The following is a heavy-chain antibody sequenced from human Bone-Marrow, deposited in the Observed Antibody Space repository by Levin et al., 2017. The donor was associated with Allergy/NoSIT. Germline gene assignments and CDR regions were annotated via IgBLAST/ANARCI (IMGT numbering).Heavy chain of an antibody. Sequence: GESLKISCAASGFTFSTNAMTWVRQAPGKGLEWVSVISGVAGSTYYADSVKGRFTLSRDNSKNTLYLQMNSLRAEDTAVYFCAKDRSSQNSGWYYFDSWGQGTLVTVSS. CDR3: AKDRSSQNSGWYYFDS. V-gene: IGHV3-23*01. J-gene: IGHJ4*02. D-gene: IGHD6-19*01. CDR1: GFTFSTNA. CDR2: ISGVAGST.